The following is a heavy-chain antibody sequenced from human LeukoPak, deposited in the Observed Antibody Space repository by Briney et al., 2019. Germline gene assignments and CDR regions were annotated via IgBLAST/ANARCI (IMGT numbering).Heavy chain of an antibody. CDR3: AKGTMVGGQYYYDSS. Sequence: GGSLRLSCAASGFTFTSYAMSWVRQAPGKGLEWVSAISGSGYSTYSADSVKGRFTISRDNSKNTLYLQMNSLRAEDTAVYYCAKGTMVGGQYYYDSSGGQGTLVTVSS. CDR1: GFTFTSYA. V-gene: IGHV3-23*01. J-gene: IGHJ4*02. CDR2: ISGSGYST. D-gene: IGHD3-22*01.